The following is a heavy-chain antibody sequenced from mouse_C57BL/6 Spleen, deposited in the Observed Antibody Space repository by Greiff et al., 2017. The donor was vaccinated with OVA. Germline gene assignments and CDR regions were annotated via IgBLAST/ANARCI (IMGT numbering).Heavy chain of an antibody. CDR1: GYTFTSYW. J-gene: IGHJ4*01. CDR3: ARGGLRPDYYAMDY. CDR2: IDPSDSYT. V-gene: IGHV1-50*01. Sequence: QVQLQQPGAELVKPGASVKLSRKASGYTFTSYWMQWVKQRPGQGLEWIGEIDPSDSYTNYNQKFKGKATLTVDTSSSTAYMQLSSLTSEDSAVDYCARGGLRPDYYAMDYWGQGTSVTVSS. D-gene: IGHD3-2*02.